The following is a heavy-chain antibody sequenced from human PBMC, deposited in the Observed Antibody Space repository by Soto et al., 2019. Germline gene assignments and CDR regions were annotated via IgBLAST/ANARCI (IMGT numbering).Heavy chain of an antibody. Sequence: QVQLVESGGGVVQPGRSLRLSCAASGFTFSSYAMHWVRQAPGKGLEWVAVISYDGSNKYYADSVKGRFTISRDNSKNTLYLQMNSLRAEDTAVYYCATYGSGSSFDYWGQGTLVTVSS. V-gene: IGHV3-30-3*01. J-gene: IGHJ4*02. D-gene: IGHD3-10*01. CDR2: ISYDGSNK. CDR3: ATYGSGSSFDY. CDR1: GFTFSSYA.